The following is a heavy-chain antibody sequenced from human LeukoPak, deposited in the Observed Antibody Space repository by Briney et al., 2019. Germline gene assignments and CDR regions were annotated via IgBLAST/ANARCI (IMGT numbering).Heavy chain of an antibody. V-gene: IGHV3-30-3*01. CDR2: ISYDGSNK. CDR1: GFTFSSYA. D-gene: IGHD6-19*01. J-gene: IGHJ4*02. Sequence: GGSLRLSCAASGFTFSSYAMHWVRQAPGKGLEWVAVISYDGSNKYYADSVKGRFTISRDNSKNTLYLQMNSLRAEDTAVYYCARDRMSSGWYPSLDYWGQGTLVTVSS. CDR3: ARDRMSSGWYPSLDY.